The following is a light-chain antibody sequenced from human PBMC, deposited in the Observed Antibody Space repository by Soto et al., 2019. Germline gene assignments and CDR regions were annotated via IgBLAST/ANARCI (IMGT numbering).Light chain of an antibody. J-gene: IGLJ1*01. Sequence: QSALTQPASVSGSPGQSLSISCTGASSDVGRYNLVSWYQQHPGKAPKLMLYEVSKRPSGVSHRFSGSRSGNTASLTISGLQADDEADYYCCSLTTSHTYVFGSGTKLTVL. CDR3: CSLTTSHTYV. CDR2: EVS. V-gene: IGLV2-14*02. CDR1: SSDVGRYNL.